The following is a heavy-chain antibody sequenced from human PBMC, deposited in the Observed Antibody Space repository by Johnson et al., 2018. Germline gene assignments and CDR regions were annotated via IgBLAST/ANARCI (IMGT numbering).Heavy chain of an antibody. D-gene: IGHD7-27*01. V-gene: IGHV3-23*04. CDR2: IGGSGSDT. J-gene: IGHJ3*02. Sequence: VQLVESGGGLVQPGGSLRLSCAVSGFTFGDFAMTWVRQAPGKGLEWVSSIGGSGSDTYYADSVKGRVTIARDNAKNSLYLQMNPLRAEDTAVYYCARPHWEDNIWGQGTMVTVSS. CDR3: ARPHWEDNI. CDR1: GFTFGDFA.